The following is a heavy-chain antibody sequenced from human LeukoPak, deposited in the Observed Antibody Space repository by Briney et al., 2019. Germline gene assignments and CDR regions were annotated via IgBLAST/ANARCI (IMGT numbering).Heavy chain of an antibody. CDR1: GFTFSSYA. Sequence: GGSLRLSCAASGFTFSSYAMSLVRQAPGKGLEWVSTASGGGVTTYYADSVKGRLAIYRDNSMNTVSLQMNSLRDDVTAVYFCARESPVAAVGRSWFDPWGQGTLVTVSS. J-gene: IGHJ5*02. CDR2: ASGGGVTT. D-gene: IGHD6-13*01. V-gene: IGHV3-23*01. CDR3: ARESPVAAVGRSWFDP.